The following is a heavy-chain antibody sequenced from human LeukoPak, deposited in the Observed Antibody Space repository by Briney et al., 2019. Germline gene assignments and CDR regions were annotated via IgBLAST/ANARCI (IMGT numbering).Heavy chain of an antibody. V-gene: IGHV1-8*03. CDR3: ARGGPQTYYYESSAYKFDY. CDR1: GYTFPHYD. Sequence: ASVPDSCLSCGYTFPHYDLNGVRQASGKGVAWMGLMNYNSGYTDYAQKFQGRVTITRNTSISTAYMELSSLRFEDTAVYYCARGGPQTYYYESSAYKFDYWGQGTLVTVSS. D-gene: IGHD3-22*01. CDR2: MNYNSGYT. J-gene: IGHJ4*02.